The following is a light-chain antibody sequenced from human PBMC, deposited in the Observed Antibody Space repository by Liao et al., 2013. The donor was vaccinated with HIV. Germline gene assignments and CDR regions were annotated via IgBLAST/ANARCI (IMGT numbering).Light chain of an antibody. Sequence: SYELTQPPSVSVSPGQTASITCSGDKLGYKYVSWYQQKSGQSPVLVIYQDTRRPSGIPERFSGANSGNTATLTISGTQAMDEADYYCQTWNRSTGIFGTGTTVT. CDR1: KLGYKY. J-gene: IGLJ1*01. V-gene: IGLV3-1*01. CDR3: QTWNRSTGI. CDR2: QDT.